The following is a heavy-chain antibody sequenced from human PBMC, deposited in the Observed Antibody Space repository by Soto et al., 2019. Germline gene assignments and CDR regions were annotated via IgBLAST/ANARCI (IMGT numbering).Heavy chain of an antibody. Sequence: QVQLVESGGGVVQPGRSLRLSCAASGFTFSSYAMHWVRQAPGKGLEWVAVISYDGSNKYNADSVKGRFTISRDNSKNAXYXXIDSLGAEDTAAYYGARDRAVKTVTPHREGWYFDLWGGGSLVAVS. CDR2: ISYDGSNK. D-gene: IGHD4-17*01. V-gene: IGHV3-30-3*01. J-gene: IGHJ2*01. CDR1: GFTFSSYA. CDR3: ARDRAVKTVTPHREGWYFDL.